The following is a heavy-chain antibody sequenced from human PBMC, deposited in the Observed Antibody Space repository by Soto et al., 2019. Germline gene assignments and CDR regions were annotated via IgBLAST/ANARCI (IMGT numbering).Heavy chain of an antibody. Sequence: GGSLRLSCAASGFTFSSYAMSWVRQAPGKGLEWVSAISGSGGSTYYADSVKGRFTISRDNSKNTLYLQMNSLRAEDTAVYYCAKVSAPSGDSGGRWFDPWGQGTLVTVSS. CDR3: AKVSAPSGDSGGRWFDP. V-gene: IGHV3-23*01. J-gene: IGHJ5*02. CDR1: GFTFSSYA. D-gene: IGHD2-21*02. CDR2: ISGSGGST.